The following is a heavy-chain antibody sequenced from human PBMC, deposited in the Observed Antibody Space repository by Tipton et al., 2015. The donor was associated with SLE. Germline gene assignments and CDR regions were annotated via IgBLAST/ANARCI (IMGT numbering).Heavy chain of an antibody. J-gene: IGHJ3*02. D-gene: IGHD6-19*01. V-gene: IGHV4-31*11. CDR3: ARDSSGWPSSDAFDI. CDR1: GDSITSDDYY. Sequence: TLSLTCAVSGDSITSDDYYWTWIRQHPGKGLEWIGHIYKSGNTLYNPSLQSRVTMSVDTSKNQFSLKLTSVTAADTAVYYCARDSSGWPSSDAFDIWGQGTMVTASS. CDR2: IYKSGNT.